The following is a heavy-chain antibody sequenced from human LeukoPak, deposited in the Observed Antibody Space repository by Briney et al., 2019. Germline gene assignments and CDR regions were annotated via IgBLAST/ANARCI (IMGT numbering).Heavy chain of an antibody. V-gene: IGHV4-61*02. CDR1: GGSISSGSYY. CDR3: ARDYPYLGAFDI. D-gene: IGHD2/OR15-2a*01. CDR2: IYTSGST. J-gene: IGHJ3*02. Sequence: PSQTLSLTCTVSGGSISSGSYYWSWIRQPAGKGLEWIGRIYTSGSTNYNPSLKSRVTVSVDTSKNQFSLKLSSVTAADTAVYYCARDYPYLGAFDIWGQGTMVTVSS.